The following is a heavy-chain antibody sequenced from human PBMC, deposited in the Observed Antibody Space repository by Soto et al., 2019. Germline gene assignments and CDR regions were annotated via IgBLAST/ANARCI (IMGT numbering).Heavy chain of an antibody. CDR2: LYPDGRA. J-gene: IGHJ4*02. CDR1: WFTVSSNY. Sequence: GGSLRLSCAAPWFTVSSNYLTWVRQAPGEGLRWVSVLYPDGRAYYADSVKGRFTISTDNSKNSVYLQMNTLRAEDTAVYYCARGLGREHYASRGYFHRDYWGQGTLVTVSS. V-gene: IGHV3-53*01. D-gene: IGHD3-22*01. CDR3: ARGLGREHYASRGYFHRDY.